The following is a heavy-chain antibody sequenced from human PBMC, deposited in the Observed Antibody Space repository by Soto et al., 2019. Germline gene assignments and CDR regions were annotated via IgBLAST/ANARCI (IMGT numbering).Heavy chain of an antibody. J-gene: IGHJ6*02. CDR3: ARGSNTIFGVVIPPHGMDV. CDR1: GGSFSGYY. CDR2: INHSGST. V-gene: IGHV4-34*01. Sequence: KASETLSLTCAVYGGSFSGYYWSWIRQPPGKGLEWIGEINHSGSTNYNPSLKSRVTISVDTSKNQFSLKLSSVTAADTAVYYCARGSNTIFGVVIPPHGMDVWGQGTTVTVSS. D-gene: IGHD3-3*01.